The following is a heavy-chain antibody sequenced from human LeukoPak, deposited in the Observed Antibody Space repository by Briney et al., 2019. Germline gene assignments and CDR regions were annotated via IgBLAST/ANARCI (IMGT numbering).Heavy chain of an antibody. Sequence: GGSLRLSCAASGFTFSRYAMTWVRQAPGKGLEWVSAISGSGGSTYYADSVKGRFTISRDNSKNTLYLQMNSLRAEDTAVYYCAKGGRYCSGGSCLLYYYYYMDVWGKGTTVTISS. CDR1: GFTFSRYA. CDR3: AKGGRYCSGGSCLLYYYYYMDV. D-gene: IGHD2-15*01. CDR2: ISGSGGST. J-gene: IGHJ6*03. V-gene: IGHV3-23*01.